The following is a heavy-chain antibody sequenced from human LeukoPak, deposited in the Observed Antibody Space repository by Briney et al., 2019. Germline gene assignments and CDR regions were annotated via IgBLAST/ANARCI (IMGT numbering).Heavy chain of an antibody. D-gene: IGHD2-15*01. CDR2: ISYDGSNK. CDR1: GFTFSSYA. CDR3: ARDSFLVVAATLDY. Sequence: PGRSLRLSCAASGFTFSSYAMHWVRQAPGKGLEWVAVISYDGSNKYYADSVKGRFTISRDNSKNTLYLQMNSLRAEDTAVYYCARDSFLVVAATLDYWGQGTLVIVSS. J-gene: IGHJ4*02. V-gene: IGHV3-30*04.